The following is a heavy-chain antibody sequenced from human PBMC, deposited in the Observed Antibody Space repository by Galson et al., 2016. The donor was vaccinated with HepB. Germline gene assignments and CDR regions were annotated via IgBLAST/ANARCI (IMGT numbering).Heavy chain of an antibody. CDR1: GFTVSSHW. CDR3: ARKQQLVQGRDWCFDL. CDR2: IHRGGNT. J-gene: IGHJ2*01. Sequence: SLRLSCAASGFTVSSHWMTWVRQAPGKGLEWVSVIHRGGNTNYADSVKGRFTISRDNSKNTLYLQMNSLGAEDTARYYCARKQQLVQGRDWCFDLWGRGPLVTASS. D-gene: IGHD6-13*01. V-gene: IGHV3-53*01.